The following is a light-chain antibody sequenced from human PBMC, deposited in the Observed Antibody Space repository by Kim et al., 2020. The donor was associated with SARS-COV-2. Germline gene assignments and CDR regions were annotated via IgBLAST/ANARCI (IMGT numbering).Light chain of an antibody. CDR3: QQSSNTPWT. Sequence: ASVGDRITITCRASQPISKFLNWYQQKPGKAPELLIYAASILHVGVPSRFSASASGTDFTLAISSLQPEDSATYYCQQSSNTPWTFGQGTKVDIK. V-gene: IGKV1-39*01. CDR1: QPISKF. CDR2: AAS. J-gene: IGKJ1*01.